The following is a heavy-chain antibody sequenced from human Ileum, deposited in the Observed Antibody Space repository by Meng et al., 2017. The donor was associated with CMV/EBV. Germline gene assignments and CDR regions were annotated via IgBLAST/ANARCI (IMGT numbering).Heavy chain of an antibody. CDR1: GYTFTSYF. CDR3: ARERGGSYFFDY. CDR2: VYPTDGGT. Sequence: CKASGYTFTSYFMHWVRQAPGEGLEWVGVVYPTDGGTLYARNFQDRVTMTRDTSTSTVYMDLSSLTSDDTAVYYCARERGGSYFFDYWGQGTLVTVSS. J-gene: IGHJ4*02. V-gene: IGHV1-46*01. D-gene: IGHD2-15*01.